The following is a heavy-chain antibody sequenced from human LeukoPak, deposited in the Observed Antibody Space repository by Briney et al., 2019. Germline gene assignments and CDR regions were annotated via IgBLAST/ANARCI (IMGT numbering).Heavy chain of an antibody. Sequence: GGSLRLSCAASGFTFSSYWMHWVRQAPGKGLVWVSRINSDGSSTSYADSVKGRFTISRDNAKNTLYLQMNSLRAEDTAVYYCARDGCSSTSCCADWFDPWGQGTLVTVSS. CDR1: GFTFSSYW. CDR2: INSDGSST. V-gene: IGHV3-74*01. CDR3: ARDGCSSTSCCADWFDP. D-gene: IGHD2-2*01. J-gene: IGHJ5*02.